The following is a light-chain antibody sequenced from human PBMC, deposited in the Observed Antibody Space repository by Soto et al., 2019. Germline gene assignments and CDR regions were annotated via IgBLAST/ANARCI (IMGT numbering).Light chain of an antibody. V-gene: IGKV1-27*01. CDR2: AAS. CDR3: QEYTSAPRT. CDR1: QGISNY. J-gene: IGKJ5*01. Sequence: DIQMTQAPSFLYATLGVRVTITCRASQGISNYLAWYQQKPGKVHKLLIYAASTLQSGVPSRFSGSGSGTDFTLTISNLQPEDVATSYCQEYTSAPRTFGQETRLQIK.